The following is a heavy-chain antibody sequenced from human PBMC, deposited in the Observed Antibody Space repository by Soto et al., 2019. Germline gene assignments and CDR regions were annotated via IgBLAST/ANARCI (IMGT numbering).Heavy chain of an antibody. V-gene: IGHV1-46*01. CDR3: ARDPPLGGWNLTPRGDC. CDR1: GYTFTSYY. Sequence: ASVKVSCKASGYTFTSYYMHWVRQAPGQGLEWMGIINPSGGSTSYAQKFQGRVTMTRDTSTSTVYMELSSLRSEDTAVYYCARDPPLGGWNLTPRGDCWRQRTQVTAAS. CDR2: INPSGGST. D-gene: IGHD1-7*01. J-gene: IGHJ4*02.